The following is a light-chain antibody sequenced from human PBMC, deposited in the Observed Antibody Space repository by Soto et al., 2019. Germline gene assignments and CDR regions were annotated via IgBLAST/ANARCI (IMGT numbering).Light chain of an antibody. CDR1: SSNIGRNT. CDR2: SND. V-gene: IGLV1-44*01. Sequence: QAVVTQPPSASGTPGQRVTISCSGSSSNIGRNTVNWYQQVPGTAPKLLIYSNDQRPSGVPDRFSGSKSGTSASLAISGLQSEDEADYYCAAWDDSLSGPVVFGIGTKLTVL. CDR3: AAWDDSLSGPVV. J-gene: IGLJ1*01.